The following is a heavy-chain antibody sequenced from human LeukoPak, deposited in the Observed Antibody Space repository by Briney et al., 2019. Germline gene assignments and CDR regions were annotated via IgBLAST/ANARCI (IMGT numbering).Heavy chain of an antibody. CDR2: IYYSGST. Sequence: PSETLSLTCTVSGGSISSYYWSWIRQPPGKGLEWIGYIYYSGSTNYNPSLKSRVTISVDTSKNQFSLKLCSVTAADTAVYYCARFINYYDSSGYPQYYGMDVWGQGTLVTVSS. CDR3: ARFINYYDSSGYPQYYGMDV. D-gene: IGHD3-22*01. V-gene: IGHV4-59*01. CDR1: GGSISSYY. J-gene: IGHJ6*02.